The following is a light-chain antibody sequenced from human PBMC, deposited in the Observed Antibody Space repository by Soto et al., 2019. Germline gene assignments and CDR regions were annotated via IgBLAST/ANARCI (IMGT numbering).Light chain of an antibody. CDR1: QSVSSW. CDR3: QQYDRYPLT. CDR2: RAS. J-gene: IGKJ4*01. Sequence: DIQMTQSPSSLSTSVGDRVTITCRASQSVSSWLAWYQQKPGKAPKLLIYRASNLQGGVPSRFSGSGSGTEFTLTIGSLQPDDSATYYCQQYDRYPLTFGGGTHIEIK. V-gene: IGKV1-5*03.